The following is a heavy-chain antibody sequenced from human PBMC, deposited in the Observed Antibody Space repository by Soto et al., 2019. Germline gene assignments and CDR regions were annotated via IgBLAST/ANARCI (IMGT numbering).Heavy chain of an antibody. D-gene: IGHD6-25*01. J-gene: IGHJ6*02. CDR2: IMPVFDTT. V-gene: IGHV1-69*01. Sequence: QVQLVQSGAEVRKPGSSVKVSCQTSGGTFNNFAFTWVRHAPGQGLEWLGGIMPVFDTTNYAASFQGRITITADDLRNTVYMEMKTLRFDDTAVYYCATATISPVSATFHHYGMDVWGQGTTVTVSS. CDR3: ATATISPVSATFHHYGMDV. CDR1: GGTFNNFA.